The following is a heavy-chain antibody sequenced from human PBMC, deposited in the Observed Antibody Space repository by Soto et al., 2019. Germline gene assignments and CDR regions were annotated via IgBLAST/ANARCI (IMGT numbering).Heavy chain of an antibody. CDR2: ISGSGGST. D-gene: IGHD2-8*01. J-gene: IGHJ6*02. V-gene: IGHV3-23*01. CDR1: GFTFSSYA. Sequence: GGSLRLSCAASGFTFSSYAMSWVRQAPGKGLEWVSAISGSGGSTYYADSVKGRFTISRDNSKNTLYLQMNSLRAEDTAVYYCAKDQTDGDPVLYYYYGMDVWGQGTTVTVSS. CDR3: AKDQTDGDPVLYYYYGMDV.